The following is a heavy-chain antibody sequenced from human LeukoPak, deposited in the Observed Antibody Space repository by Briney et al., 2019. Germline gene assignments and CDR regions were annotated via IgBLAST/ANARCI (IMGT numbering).Heavy chain of an antibody. V-gene: IGHV3-23*01. D-gene: IGHD6-19*01. CDR2: ISAGGGTT. CDR1: GFTLSSYA. CDR3: AKGYSSGWSPFDY. J-gene: IGHJ4*02. Sequence: GGSLRLSRAASGFTLSSYAMSWVRQAPGKGLEWVSGISAGGGTTYYADSVKGRFTISRDNSKNTLYLQMNSLRAEDTALYYCAKGYSSGWSPFDYWGQVTLVTVSS.